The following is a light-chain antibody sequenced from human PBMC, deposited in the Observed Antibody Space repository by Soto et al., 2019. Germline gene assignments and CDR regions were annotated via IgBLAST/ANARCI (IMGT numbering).Light chain of an antibody. V-gene: IGKV1-5*03. CDR2: KGS. J-gene: IGKJ2*01. Sequence: DIQMTQSPSTLSASVGDRVTITCRASQSLSSWLAWYQQKPGKAPNLLIYKGSSLESGVPSRFSGSGSGTEFTLTISSLQPDDFATYYCQQYNSFPYTFGQGTKLEIK. CDR3: QQYNSFPYT. CDR1: QSLSSW.